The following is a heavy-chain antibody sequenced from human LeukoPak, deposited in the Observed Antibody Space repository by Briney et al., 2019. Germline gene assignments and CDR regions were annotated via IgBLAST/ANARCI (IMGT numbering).Heavy chain of an antibody. D-gene: IGHD3-3*01. CDR2: IYYSGST. V-gene: IGHV4-39*01. Sequence: KPSETLSLTCTVSGGSISSSSYYWGWIRQPPGKGLEWIGSIYYSGSTYYNPSLKSRVTISVDTSKNQFSLKLSSVTAADTAVYYCASTNYDFWSGYYYDYWGQGTLVTVSS. J-gene: IGHJ4*02. CDR1: GGSISSSSYY. CDR3: ASTNYDFWSGYYYDY.